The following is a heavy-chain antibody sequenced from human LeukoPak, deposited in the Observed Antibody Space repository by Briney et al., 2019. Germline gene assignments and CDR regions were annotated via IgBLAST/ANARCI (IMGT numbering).Heavy chain of an antibody. Sequence: GGSLRLSCAASGFTFKTYTMHWVRQAPGMGLEWVSSISSSSSYIFYADSVKGRFTISRDNSKNTLYLQMNSLRAEDTAVYYCARAPTLGYSSSWFAAWGQGTLVTVSS. CDR2: ISSSSSYI. V-gene: IGHV3-21*01. J-gene: IGHJ5*02. D-gene: IGHD6-13*01. CDR1: GFTFKTYT. CDR3: ARAPTLGYSSSWFAA.